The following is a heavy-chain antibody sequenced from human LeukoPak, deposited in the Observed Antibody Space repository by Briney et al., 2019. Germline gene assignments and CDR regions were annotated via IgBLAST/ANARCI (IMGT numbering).Heavy chain of an antibody. D-gene: IGHD5-12*01. V-gene: IGHV3-64D*06. CDR2: ISSNGGST. Sequence: PEGSLRLSCSASGFTFSSYAMHWVRQAPGKGLEYVSAISSNGGSTYYADSVKGRFTISRDNSKNTLYLQMSSPRAEDTAVYYCVKGVATIVDAFDIWGQGTMVTVSS. CDR3: VKGVATIVDAFDI. J-gene: IGHJ3*02. CDR1: GFTFSSYA.